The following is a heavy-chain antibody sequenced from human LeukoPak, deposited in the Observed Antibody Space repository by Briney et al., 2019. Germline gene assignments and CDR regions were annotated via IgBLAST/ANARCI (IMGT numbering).Heavy chain of an antibody. CDR1: GHTFTSYD. V-gene: IGHV1-8*01. CDR3: ARGYCSGGSCWREDYYGMDV. CDR2: MNPNSGNT. D-gene: IGHD2-15*01. J-gene: IGHJ6*02. Sequence: GASVKVSCKASGHTFTSYDINWVRQATGQGLEWMGWMNPNSGNTGYAQKFQGRVTMTRNTSISTAYMELSSLRSEDTAVYYCARGYCSGGSCWREDYYGMDVWGQGTTVTVSS.